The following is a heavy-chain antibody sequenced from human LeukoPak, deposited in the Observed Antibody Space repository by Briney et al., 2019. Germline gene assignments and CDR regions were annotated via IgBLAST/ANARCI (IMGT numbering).Heavy chain of an antibody. J-gene: IGHJ4*02. CDR1: GFTFSSYS. D-gene: IGHD6-13*01. Sequence: PGGSLKLSCAASGFTFSSYSMNWVRQAPGKGLEWVSYISESSTTKHYADSVKGRFTISRDNAQNSLYLQMNSLRAEDTAVYYFARVAASLARDDYWGQGTLVTVSS. V-gene: IGHV3-48*01. CDR3: ARVAASLARDDY. CDR2: ISESSTTK.